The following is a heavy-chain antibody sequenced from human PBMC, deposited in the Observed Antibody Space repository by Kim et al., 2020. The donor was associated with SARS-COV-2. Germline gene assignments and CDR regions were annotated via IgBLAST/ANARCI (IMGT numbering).Heavy chain of an antibody. V-gene: IGHV1-2*04. Sequence: AQKFQGWVTMTRDTSISTAYMELSRLRSDDTAVYYCARATDTAMVTEFDYWGQGTLVTVSS. J-gene: IGHJ4*02. CDR3: ARATDTAMVTEFDY. D-gene: IGHD5-18*01.